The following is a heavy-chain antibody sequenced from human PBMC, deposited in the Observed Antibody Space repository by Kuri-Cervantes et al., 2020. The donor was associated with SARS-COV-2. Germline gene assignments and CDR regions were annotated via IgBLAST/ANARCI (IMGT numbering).Heavy chain of an antibody. Sequence: SETLSLTCTVSGGSISSHYWSWIRQPPGKGLEWIGYIYYSGSTNYNPSLKSRVTISVDTSKNQFSLKLSSVTAADTAVYYCARGGWGRRDGDYYYYYYMDVWGKGTTVTVSS. CDR1: GGSISSHY. V-gene: IGHV4-59*11. CDR2: IYYSGST. J-gene: IGHJ6*03. D-gene: IGHD4-17*01. CDR3: ARGGWGRRDGDYYYYYYMDV.